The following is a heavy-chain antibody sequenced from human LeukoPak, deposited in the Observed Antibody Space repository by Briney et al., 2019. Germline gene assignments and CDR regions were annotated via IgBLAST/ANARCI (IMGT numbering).Heavy chain of an antibody. Sequence: GGSLRLSCVASGFTFSNDWMHWVRQAPGKGLVWVSRLYSEGGRTYYADPVKGRFTISRDNAKNTLYLQMNSLRVEDTAVYYCSRGLGQPVDYWGQGTLATVSS. J-gene: IGHJ4*02. CDR3: SRGLGQPVDY. CDR1: GFTFSNDW. CDR2: LYSEGGRT. D-gene: IGHD6-6*01. V-gene: IGHV3-74*01.